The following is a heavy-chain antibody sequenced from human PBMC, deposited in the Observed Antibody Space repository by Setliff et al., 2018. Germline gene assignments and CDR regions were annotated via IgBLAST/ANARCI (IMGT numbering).Heavy chain of an antibody. V-gene: IGHV4-34*12. D-gene: IGHD3-9*01. CDR1: GGSFSGYY. Sequence: PSETLSLTCAVYGGSFSGYYWSWIRQPPGKRLEWIGEIIHSGSTNYNPSLKSRVTISMDTSKNQFSLKVSSVTAADTAVYYCARLNYDILTGYYGSPYYYGMDVWGQGTTVTVSS. J-gene: IGHJ6*02. CDR3: ARLNYDILTGYYGSPYYYGMDV. CDR2: IIHSGST.